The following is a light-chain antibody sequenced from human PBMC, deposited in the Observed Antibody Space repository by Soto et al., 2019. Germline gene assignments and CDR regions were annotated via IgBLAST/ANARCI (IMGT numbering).Light chain of an antibody. Sequence: QAVVTQEPSLTVSPGGTVTLTCGSSTGAVPSGHYPYWFQQKPGQAPRTLIYDTSNKHSWTPARFSGSLLGGKAALTLSGAQSEDQDEYYCLVSYSDAVVFGGGTKLTVL. CDR1: TGAVPSGHY. V-gene: IGLV7-46*01. J-gene: IGLJ2*01. CDR3: LVSYSDAVV. CDR2: DTS.